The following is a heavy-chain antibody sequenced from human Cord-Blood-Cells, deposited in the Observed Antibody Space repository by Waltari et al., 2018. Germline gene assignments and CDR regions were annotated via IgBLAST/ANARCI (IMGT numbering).Heavy chain of an antibody. J-gene: IGHJ4*02. D-gene: IGHD6-13*01. Sequence: QVQLVQSGAEVKKPGASVKVSCKASGYTFPGYYIPWVRPAPGQGLEWMGWINPNSGGTNYAQKFQGRVTMTRDTSISTAYMELSRLRSDDTAVYYCARTLSYSSSWYGYWGQGTLVTVSS. CDR2: INPNSGGT. V-gene: IGHV1-2*02. CDR3: ARTLSYSSSWYGY. CDR1: GYTFPGYY.